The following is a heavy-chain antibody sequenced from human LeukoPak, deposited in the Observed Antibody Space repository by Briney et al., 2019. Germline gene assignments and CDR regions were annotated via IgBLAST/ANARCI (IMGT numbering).Heavy chain of an antibody. D-gene: IGHD3-16*01. CDR1: GYSITSYW. V-gene: IGHV5-51*01. J-gene: IGHJ4*02. CDR2: IYPGDSGT. CDR3: ARGVGGKQFDF. Sequence: GESLKISCKSSGYSITSYWIGWVRQMPGKGLEWMGIIYPGDSGTRYSPSLQGQVTISADNSTAYLQWSSLKASDTAMYYCARGVGGKQFDFWGQGTLVTVSS.